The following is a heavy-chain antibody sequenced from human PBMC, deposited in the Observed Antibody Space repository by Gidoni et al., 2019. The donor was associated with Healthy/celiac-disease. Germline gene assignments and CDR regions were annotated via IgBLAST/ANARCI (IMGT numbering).Heavy chain of an antibody. CDR3: AKVAPYYYDSSGYYYYFDY. J-gene: IGHJ4*02. Sequence: FTISRDNSENTLYLQMNSLRAEDTAVYYCAKVAPYYYDSSGYYYYFDYWGQGTLVTVSS. D-gene: IGHD3-22*01. V-gene: IGHV3-23*01.